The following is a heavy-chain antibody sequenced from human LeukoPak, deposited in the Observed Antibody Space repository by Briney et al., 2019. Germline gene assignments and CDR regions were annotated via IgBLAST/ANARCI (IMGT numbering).Heavy chain of an antibody. CDR2: VSGTGSNT. Sequence: GGSLRLSCAASGFTFSSYGISWVRQAPGKGLEWVPGVSGTGSNTYYLDSVKSRFTISRDNSKNTVYLQMNSLRAEDSALYYCAKWNGYADYWGRGTLVTVSS. J-gene: IGHJ4*02. D-gene: IGHD5-12*01. CDR1: GFTFSSYG. V-gene: IGHV3-23*01. CDR3: AKWNGYADY.